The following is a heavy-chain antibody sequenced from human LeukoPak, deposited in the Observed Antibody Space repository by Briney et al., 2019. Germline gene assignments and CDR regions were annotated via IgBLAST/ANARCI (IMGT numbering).Heavy chain of an antibody. J-gene: IGHJ4*02. V-gene: IGHV3-21*01. CDR2: IGSSSYI. CDR1: GFTFSSYS. Sequence: PGGSLRLSCAASGFTFSSYSMNWVRQAPGKGLEWVSSIGSSSYIYYADSVKGRFTISRDNAKNSLYLQMNSLRAEDTAVYYCARTSGSYYKGFDYWGQGTLVTVSS. CDR3: ARTSGSYYKGFDY. D-gene: IGHD3-10*01.